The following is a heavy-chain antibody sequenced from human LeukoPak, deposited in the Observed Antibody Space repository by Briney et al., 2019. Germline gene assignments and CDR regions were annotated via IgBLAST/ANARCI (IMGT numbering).Heavy chain of an antibody. D-gene: IGHD1-7*01. CDR2: VYWTGTP. J-gene: IGHJ5*02. Sequence: SETLSLTCSVSGDSISRRSSYWTWIRQPAGRGLEWIGRVYWTGTPNYNPSLKSRVTMSVDTSKNQFSLKLSSVTAADTAVYYCARARYNWNYASWFDPWGQGTLVTVSS. CDR3: ARARYNWNYASWFDP. CDR1: GDSISRRSSY. V-gene: IGHV4-61*02.